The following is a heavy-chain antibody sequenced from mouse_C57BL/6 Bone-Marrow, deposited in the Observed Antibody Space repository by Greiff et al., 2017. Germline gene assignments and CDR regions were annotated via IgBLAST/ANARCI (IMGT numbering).Heavy chain of an antibody. CDR3: ARSTMITSFAY. Sequence: VQLKESGPELVKPGASVKLSCKASGYTFTSYDINWVKQRPGQGLEWIGWIYPRDGSTKYNEKFKGKATLTVDTSSSTAYMELHSLTSEDSAVYFCARSTMITSFAYWGQGTLVTVSA. D-gene: IGHD2-4*01. CDR2: IYPRDGST. V-gene: IGHV1-85*01. J-gene: IGHJ3*01. CDR1: GYTFTSYD.